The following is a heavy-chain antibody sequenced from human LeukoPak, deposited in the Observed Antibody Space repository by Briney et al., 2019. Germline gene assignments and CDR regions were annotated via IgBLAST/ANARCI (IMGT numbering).Heavy chain of an antibody. CDR1: GFTFSTYS. D-gene: IGHD6-13*01. J-gene: IGHJ4*02. Sequence: HPGGSLRLSCAASGFTFSTYSMNWVRQAPGKGLEWVSYISSSGSTIYYADSVKGRFTISRDNAKNSLYLQMNSLRAEDTAVYYCARGVGGYSSSWCWGQGTLVTVSS. V-gene: IGHV3-48*04. CDR2: ISSSGSTI. CDR3: ARGVGGYSSSWC.